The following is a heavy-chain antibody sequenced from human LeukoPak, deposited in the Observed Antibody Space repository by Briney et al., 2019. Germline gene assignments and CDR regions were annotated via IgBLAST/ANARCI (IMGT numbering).Heavy chain of an antibody. Sequence: SETLSLTCTVSGGSISSYYWSWIRQPPGKGLKWIGYISYSGSTNYNPSLKSRVTMSVDTSKNQFSLKLSSVTAADTAVYYCARGMGGPDYWGQGTLVTVSS. CDR1: GGSISSYY. D-gene: IGHD2-15*01. V-gene: IGHV4-59*01. CDR2: ISYSGST. J-gene: IGHJ4*02. CDR3: ARGMGGPDY.